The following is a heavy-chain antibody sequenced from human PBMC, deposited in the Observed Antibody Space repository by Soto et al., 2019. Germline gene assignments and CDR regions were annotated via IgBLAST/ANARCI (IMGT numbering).Heavy chain of an antibody. Sequence: GASVKVSCKASGYTFTSYGISWVRQAPGQGLEWMGWISAYNGNTNYAQKLQGRVTMTTDTSTSTAYMELRSLRSDDTAVYYCARDAEQLVPPGNNWFDPWGQGTLVTVSS. CDR2: ISAYNGNT. J-gene: IGHJ5*02. V-gene: IGHV1-18*01. D-gene: IGHD6-6*01. CDR1: GYTFTSYG. CDR3: ARDAEQLVPPGNNWFDP.